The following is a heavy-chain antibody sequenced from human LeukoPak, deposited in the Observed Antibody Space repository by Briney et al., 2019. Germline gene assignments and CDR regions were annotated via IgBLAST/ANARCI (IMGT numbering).Heavy chain of an antibody. J-gene: IGHJ4*02. V-gene: IGHV3-21*01. CDR2: ISSGSTVI. CDR3: ARVGGGYCSGGSCYHFDY. D-gene: IGHD2-15*01. Sequence: AGYLRLSCAASGFTFSSYSMNWVRQAPGKGLEWVSSISSGSTVIYYADSVKGRFTISRDNAKNSLSLQMNSLRAEDTAVYYCARVGGGYCSGGSCYHFDYWGQGTLVTVSS. CDR1: GFTFSSYS.